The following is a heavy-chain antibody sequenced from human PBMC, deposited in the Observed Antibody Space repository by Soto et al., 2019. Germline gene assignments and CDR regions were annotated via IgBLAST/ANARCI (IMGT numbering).Heavy chain of an antibody. CDR2: IYYSGST. CDR1: GGSISSGSYY. V-gene: IGHV4-39*01. J-gene: IGHJ6*02. D-gene: IGHD6-13*01. Sequence: SETLSLTCTVSGGSISSGSYYWGWIRQPPGKGLEWIGSIYYSGSTYYNPSLKSRVTISVDTSKNQFSLKLSSVTAADTAVYYCAGPSEYSSSWSNYYYYYGMDVWGQGTTVTVSS. CDR3: AGPSEYSSSWSNYYYYYGMDV.